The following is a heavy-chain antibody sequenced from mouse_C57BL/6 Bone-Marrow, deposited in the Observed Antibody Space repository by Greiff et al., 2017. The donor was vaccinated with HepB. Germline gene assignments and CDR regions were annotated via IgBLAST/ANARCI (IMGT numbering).Heavy chain of an antibody. CDR1: GFNIKDDY. CDR2: IDPENCDT. V-gene: IGHV14-4*01. J-gene: IGHJ2*01. CDR3: TTGWLYFDY. Sequence: EVQLQQSGAELVRPGASVKLSCTASGFNIKDDYMHWVKQRPEQGLEWIGWIDPENCDTEYASKFQGKATITADTSSNTAYLQLSSLTSEDTAVYYCTTGWLYFDYWGQGTTLTVSS. D-gene: IGHD2-3*01.